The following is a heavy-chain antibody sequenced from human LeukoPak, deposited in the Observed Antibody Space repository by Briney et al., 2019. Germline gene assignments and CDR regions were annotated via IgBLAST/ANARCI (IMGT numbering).Heavy chain of an antibody. D-gene: IGHD1-26*01. CDR1: GLTVSTSY. V-gene: IGHV3-66*01. Sequence: GGSLRLSCAASGLTVSTSYMSWVRQAPGKGLEWVAVIHRSGNTYYADSVKGRFTISRDNSKNTLFLQMSGLRVEDTAIYYCARDGPVVGATLFDFWGQGTLVTVSS. CDR2: IHRSGNT. CDR3: ARDGPVVGATLFDF. J-gene: IGHJ4*02.